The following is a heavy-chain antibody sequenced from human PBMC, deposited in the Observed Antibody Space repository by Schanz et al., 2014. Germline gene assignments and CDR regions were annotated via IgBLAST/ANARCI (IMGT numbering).Heavy chain of an antibody. CDR2: IAYDGSRK. D-gene: IGHD3-3*01. V-gene: IGHV3-33*05. CDR3: ARPIYDLWSGSFDY. Sequence: HVQLVESGGGVVQPGGSLRLSCAASGFTFSAFGMHWVRQAPGKGLDWVAFIAYDGSRKYYGDSVRGRFTISRDNSKNTLYLQMNSLRAEDTAVYYCARPIYDLWSGSFDYWGQGTLVTVSS. J-gene: IGHJ4*02. CDR1: GFTFSAFG.